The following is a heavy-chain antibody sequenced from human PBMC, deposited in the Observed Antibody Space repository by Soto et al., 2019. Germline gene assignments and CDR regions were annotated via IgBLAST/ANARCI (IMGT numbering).Heavy chain of an antibody. CDR1: GYTITSYG. J-gene: IGHJ3*02. V-gene: IGHV1-18*01. D-gene: IGHD2-21*02. Sequence: SWKVSCKASGYTITSYGISGVRQATGQGLEWMGWISAYNGNTNYAQKLQGRVTMTTDTSTSTAYMELRSLRSDDTAVYYCARGGRDGDYDAFDIWGQGTMVTVSS. CDR2: ISAYNGNT. CDR3: ARGGRDGDYDAFDI.